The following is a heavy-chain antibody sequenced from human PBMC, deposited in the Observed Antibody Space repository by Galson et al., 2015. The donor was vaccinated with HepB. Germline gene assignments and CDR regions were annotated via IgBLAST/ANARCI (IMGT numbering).Heavy chain of an antibody. Sequence: SGAEVKKPGESLRISCKGSGYSFTSYWISWVRQMPGKGLEWMGRIDPSDSYTNYSPSFQGHVTISADKSISTAYLQWSSLKASDTAMYYCARTVEVATMLYDWYFDLWGRGTLVTVSS. CDR1: GYSFTSYW. CDR2: IDPSDSYT. CDR3: ARTVEVATMLYDWYFDL. J-gene: IGHJ2*01. V-gene: IGHV5-10-1*01. D-gene: IGHD5-24*01.